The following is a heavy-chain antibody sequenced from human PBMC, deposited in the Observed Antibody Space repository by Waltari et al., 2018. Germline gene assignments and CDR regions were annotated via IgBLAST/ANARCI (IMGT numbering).Heavy chain of an antibody. CDR2: IYTSGST. CDR3: ARERIAARFGNQFDY. CDR1: GGSISSYY. Sequence: QVQLQESGPGLVKPSETLSLTCTVSGGSISSYYWSWIRQPAGKGLEWIGRIYTSGSTNYNPSLKSRVTMSVDTSKNQFSLKLSCVTAADTAVYYCARERIAARFGNQFDYWGQGTLVTVSS. D-gene: IGHD6-6*01. V-gene: IGHV4-4*07. J-gene: IGHJ4*02.